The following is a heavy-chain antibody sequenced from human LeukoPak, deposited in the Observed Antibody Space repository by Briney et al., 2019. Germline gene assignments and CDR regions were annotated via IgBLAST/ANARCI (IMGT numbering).Heavy chain of an antibody. CDR1: GYTFTSYD. Sequence: ASVKVSCKASGYTFTSYDINWVRQATGQGLEWMGWMNPNSGNTGYAQKFQGRVTMTRNTSISTAYMELSSLRSEDTAVSYCCVIHYGRRSNFDYWGQGTLVTVSS. D-gene: IGHD3-10*01. J-gene: IGHJ4*02. CDR2: MNPNSGNT. V-gene: IGHV1-8*01. CDR3: CVIHYGRRSNFDY.